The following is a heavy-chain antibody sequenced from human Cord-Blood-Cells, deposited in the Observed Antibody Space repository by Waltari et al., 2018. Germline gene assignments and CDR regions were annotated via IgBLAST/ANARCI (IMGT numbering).Heavy chain of an antibody. D-gene: IGHD1-7*01. J-gene: IGHJ1*01. Sequence: QVQLVQSGAQVKKPGASVKVPCKVSGYTVTELSLHWVRQASGKGPEWMGGLYPEGGDTSYSQKVQGRVTMTEYTSTDPSYMELSSLRSEDTAVYYCATVKAGTTEYFQHWGQGTLVTVSS. CDR2: LYPEGGDT. CDR1: GYTVTELS. V-gene: IGHV1-24*01. CDR3: ATVKAGTTEYFQH.